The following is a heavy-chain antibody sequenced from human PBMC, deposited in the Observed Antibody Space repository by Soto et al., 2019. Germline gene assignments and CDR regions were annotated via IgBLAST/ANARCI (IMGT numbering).Heavy chain of an antibody. Sequence: QVQLLQSGGEVKKPGASVKVSCNSSDHTFTYYGLNWVRRAPGQGLEWMGWISGYNGNTKYAQKFQDRVTMSADTSTRTAYMEMRSLTSDDTAGYCCAATGGHYFGWDVGGQGTTVTDSS. D-gene: IGHD2-15*01. CDR3: AATGGHYFGWDV. CDR2: ISGYNGNT. J-gene: IGHJ6*02. V-gene: IGHV1-18*01. CDR1: DHTFTYYG.